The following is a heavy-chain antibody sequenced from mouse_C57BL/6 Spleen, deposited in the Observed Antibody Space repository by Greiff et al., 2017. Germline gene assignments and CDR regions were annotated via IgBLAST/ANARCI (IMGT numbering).Heavy chain of an antibody. CDR2: FYPGSGSI. Sequence: QVHVKQSGAELVKPGASVKLSCKASGYTFTEYTIHWVKQRSGQGLEWIGWFYPGSGSIKYNEKFKDKATLTADKSSSTVYMELSRLTSEDSAVYVCARDEFYYDGSSYGYFDVWGTGTTVTVSS. J-gene: IGHJ1*03. CDR1: GYTFTEYT. CDR3: ARDEFYYDGSSYGYFDV. V-gene: IGHV1-62-2*01. D-gene: IGHD1-1*01.